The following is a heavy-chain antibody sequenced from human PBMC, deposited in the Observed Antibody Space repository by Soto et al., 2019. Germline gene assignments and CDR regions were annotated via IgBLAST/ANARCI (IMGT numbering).Heavy chain of an antibody. CDR1: GYSFTRYG. D-gene: IGHD3-16*01. Sequence: ASVKVSCXASGYSFTRYGIGWARQAPGQGLEWMGWINAYNGNTNYAQNLQGRLTLTTDTSTTTAYMELRSLRSNDTAIYYCAMVDVYVTPSPQDVWGQGTTVTVSS. CDR3: AMVDVYVTPSPQDV. J-gene: IGHJ6*02. V-gene: IGHV1-18*01. CDR2: INAYNGNT.